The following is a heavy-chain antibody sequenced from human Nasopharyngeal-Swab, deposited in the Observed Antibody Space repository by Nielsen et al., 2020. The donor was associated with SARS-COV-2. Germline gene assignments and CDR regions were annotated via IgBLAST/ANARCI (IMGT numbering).Heavy chain of an antibody. CDR2: ISWNSGSI. Sequence: SLKISCAASGSTFDDYAMHWVRPAPGKGLEWVSGISWNSGSIGYADSVKGRFTISRDNAKNSLYLQMNSLRAEDTALYYCASRGGAAAGGQAFDIWGQGTMVTVSS. D-gene: IGHD6-13*01. J-gene: IGHJ3*02. CDR1: GSTFDDYA. CDR3: ASRGGAAAGGQAFDI. V-gene: IGHV3-9*01.